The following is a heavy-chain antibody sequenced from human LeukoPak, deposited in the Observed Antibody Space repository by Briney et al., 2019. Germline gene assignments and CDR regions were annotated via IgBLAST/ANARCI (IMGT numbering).Heavy chain of an antibody. Sequence: ASVKVSCKASGYTFTSYGISWVRQAPGQGLEWMGWISAYNGNTNYAQKLQGRVTMTTDTSTSTAYMELRSLRSDDTAVYYCARVGVVVVPAAMGGYHYYYYYMDVRGKGTTVTVSS. V-gene: IGHV1-18*01. CDR3: ARVGVVVVPAAMGGYHYYYYYMDV. J-gene: IGHJ6*03. CDR1: GYTFTSYG. D-gene: IGHD2-2*01. CDR2: ISAYNGNT.